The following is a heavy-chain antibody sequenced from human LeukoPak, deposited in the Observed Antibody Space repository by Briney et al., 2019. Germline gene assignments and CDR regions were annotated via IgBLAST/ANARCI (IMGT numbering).Heavy chain of an antibody. CDR3: ARVLPYYDILTGYSRYYFDY. D-gene: IGHD3-9*01. Sequence: ASVKVSCKASGYTFTGYYMHWVRRAPGQGLEWMGWINPNSGGTNYAQKFQGRVTMTRDTSISTAYMELSRLRSDDTAVYYCARVLPYYDILTGYSRYYFDYWGQGTLVTVSS. CDR2: INPNSGGT. CDR1: GYTFTGYY. J-gene: IGHJ4*02. V-gene: IGHV1-2*02.